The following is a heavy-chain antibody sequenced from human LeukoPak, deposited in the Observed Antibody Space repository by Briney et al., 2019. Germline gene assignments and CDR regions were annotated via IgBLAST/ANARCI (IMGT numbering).Heavy chain of an antibody. D-gene: IGHD5-12*01. CDR2: IWYDGSNK. Sequence: PGGSLRLSCAASGFTFSSYGMHWVRQAPGKGLEWVAVIWYDGSNKYYADSVKGRFTISRDNSKNTLYLQMNSLRAEDTAVYYCARVKDSGYGFDYWGQGTLVTVSS. CDR3: ARVKDSGYGFDY. CDR1: GFTFSSYG. V-gene: IGHV3-33*01. J-gene: IGHJ4*02.